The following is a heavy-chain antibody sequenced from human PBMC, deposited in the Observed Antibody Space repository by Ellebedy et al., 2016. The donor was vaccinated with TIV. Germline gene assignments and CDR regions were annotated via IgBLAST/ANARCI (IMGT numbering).Heavy chain of an antibody. CDR1: GYTFIDYG. CDR2: VSAYSGNT. V-gene: IGHV1-18*01. D-gene: IGHD4/OR15-4a*01. CDR3: ATVTVTMELGFDY. Sequence: AASVKVSCKSSGYTFIDYGVTWVRQAPGQGLDWMGWVSAYSGNTNYAQKLQGRVTMTTDTSTSTAYMELRSLRSDDTAVYYCATVTVTMELGFDYWGQGTLVTVSS. J-gene: IGHJ4*02.